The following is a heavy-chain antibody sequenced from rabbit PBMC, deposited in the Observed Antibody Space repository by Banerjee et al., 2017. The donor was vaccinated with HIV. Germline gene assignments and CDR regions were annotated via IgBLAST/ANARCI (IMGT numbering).Heavy chain of an antibody. D-gene: IGHD1-1*01. J-gene: IGHJ4*01. CDR2: IYVGTSGNT. V-gene: IGHV1S45*01. Sequence: QEQLQESGGGLFQPGGSLALTCTASGFSLSNNYVMCWVRQAPGKGLEWIACIYVGTSGNTYYASWAKGRFTISKTSSTTVTLQVTSLTAADTATYFCARSPLKADASSSGYYALDLWGPGTLVTVS. CDR3: ARSPLKADASSSGYYALDL. CDR1: GFSLSNNYV.